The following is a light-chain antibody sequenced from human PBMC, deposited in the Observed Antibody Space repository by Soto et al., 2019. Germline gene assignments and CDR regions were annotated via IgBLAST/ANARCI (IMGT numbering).Light chain of an antibody. CDR2: EVS. CDR3: CSYTSSGTVV. Sequence: QSALTQPASVSGSPGQSIIISCTGTSSDIGGYNHVSWYQQHPGKAPKVMIYEVSNRPSGVSNRFSGSKSDNTASLTISGLQAEDEADYYCCSYTSSGTVVFGGGTKLTVL. CDR1: SSDIGGYNH. V-gene: IGLV2-14*01. J-gene: IGLJ2*01.